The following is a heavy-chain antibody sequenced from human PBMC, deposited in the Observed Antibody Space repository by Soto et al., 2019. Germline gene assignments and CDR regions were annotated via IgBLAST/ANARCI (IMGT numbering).Heavy chain of an antibody. CDR3: ARKSPLLWFGELLHNWFDP. Sequence: ASVKVSCKASGYTFTSYDINWVRQATGQGLEWMGWMNPNSGNTGYAQKFQGRVTMTRNTSISTAYMEPSSLRSEDTAVYYCARKSPLLWFGELLHNWFDPWGQGTLVTVSS. D-gene: IGHD3-10*01. J-gene: IGHJ5*02. CDR1: GYTFTSYD. V-gene: IGHV1-8*01. CDR2: MNPNSGNT.